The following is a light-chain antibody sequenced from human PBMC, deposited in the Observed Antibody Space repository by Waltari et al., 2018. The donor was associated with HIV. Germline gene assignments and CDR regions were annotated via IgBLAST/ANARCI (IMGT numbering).Light chain of an antibody. CDR2: DDR. Sequence: SYVLTQPPLVSVAPGQTATITCGGNNIGSYSVHWYQQKPGPAPFLFVSDDRDRPSGFPYRFSGSSSGNTTTLTISRVEAGDEADYSCPVWDNASDWVFGGGTKLTVL. J-gene: IGLJ3*02. CDR3: PVWDNASDWV. V-gene: IGLV3-21*02. CDR1: NIGSYS.